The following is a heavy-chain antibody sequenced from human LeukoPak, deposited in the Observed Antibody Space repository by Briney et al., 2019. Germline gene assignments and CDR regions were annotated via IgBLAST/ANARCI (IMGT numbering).Heavy chain of an antibody. CDR2: IYYSGST. Sequence: PSETLSLTCTVSGGSISSSTYYWGWIRQPSGKGLEGIGSIYYSGSTYYNPSLKSRVTISVDTSKNQFSLKLSSVTAADTAVYYCASLRRGVITHGYYFDYWGQGTLVTVSS. V-gene: IGHV4-39*01. J-gene: IGHJ4*02. D-gene: IGHD3-10*01. CDR1: GGSISSSTYY. CDR3: ASLRRGVITHGYYFDY.